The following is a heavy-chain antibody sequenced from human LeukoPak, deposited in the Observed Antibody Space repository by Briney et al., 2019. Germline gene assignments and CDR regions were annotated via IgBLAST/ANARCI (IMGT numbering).Heavy chain of an antibody. D-gene: IGHD6-19*01. Sequence: SETLSLTCAVYGGSFSGYYWSWIRQPPGKGLEWIGYIYYSGSTNHNPSLKSRVTISVDTSKNQFSLKLTSVTAADTAVYYCAGAKIGVAGFFDNWGQGTLVTVSS. CDR3: AGAKIGVAGFFDN. CDR2: IYYSGST. J-gene: IGHJ4*02. CDR1: GGSFSGYY. V-gene: IGHV4-59*08.